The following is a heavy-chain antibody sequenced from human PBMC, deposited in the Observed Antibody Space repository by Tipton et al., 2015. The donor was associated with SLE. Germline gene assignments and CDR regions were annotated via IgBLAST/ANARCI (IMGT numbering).Heavy chain of an antibody. V-gene: IGHV4-39*07. Sequence: TLSLTCSVSGGSITNSNYFWGWIRQPPGKGLEWIGNIYYSGSPYYSPSLKSRVTISMDASKNQFSLKLGSMTAADTAVYYCARGGTGDGTNPFDPWGQGVVVTVSS. CDR2: IYYSGSP. J-gene: IGHJ5*02. CDR3: ARGGTGDGTNPFDP. D-gene: IGHD1-7*01. CDR1: GGSITNSNYF.